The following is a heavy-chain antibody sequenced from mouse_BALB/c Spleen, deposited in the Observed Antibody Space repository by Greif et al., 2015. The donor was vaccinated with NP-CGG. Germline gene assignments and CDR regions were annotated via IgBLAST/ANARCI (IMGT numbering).Heavy chain of an antibody. Sequence: EVQVVESGAELVKPGASVKLSCTASGFNIKDTYMHWVKQRPEQGLEWIGRIDPANGNTKYDPKFQGKATITADTSSNTAYLQLSSLTSEDTAVYYCAYYGNPYYYAMDYWGQGTSVTVSS. CDR2: IDPANGNT. J-gene: IGHJ4*01. V-gene: IGHV14-3*02. D-gene: IGHD2-1*01. CDR3: AYYGNPYYYAMDY. CDR1: GFNIKDTY.